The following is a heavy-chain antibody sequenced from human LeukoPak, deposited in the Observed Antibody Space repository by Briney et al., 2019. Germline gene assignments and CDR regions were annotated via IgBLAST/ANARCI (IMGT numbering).Heavy chain of an antibody. CDR3: AKVPWIDYYYGMDV. CDR1: GFTFSSYA. CDR2: TSGSGGST. Sequence: GGSLRLSCAASGFTFSSYAMSWVRQAPGKGLEWVSATSGSGGSTYYADSVKGRFTISRDNSKNTLYLQMNSLRAEDTAVYYCAKVPWIDYYYGMDVWGQGTTVTVAS. V-gene: IGHV3-23*01. J-gene: IGHJ6*02. D-gene: IGHD2-2*03.